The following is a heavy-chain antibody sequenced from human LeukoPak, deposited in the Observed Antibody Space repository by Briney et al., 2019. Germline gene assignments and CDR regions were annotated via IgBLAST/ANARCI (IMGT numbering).Heavy chain of an antibody. V-gene: IGHV3-66*02. CDR2: LYGDGST. CDR1: GFTVSSNY. CDR3: ARLYDRSSYGAFDI. Sequence: GGSLRLSCAASGFTVSSNYMGWVRQAPGKGLEWVSVLYGDGSTYYPDSVKGRFTISGDNSQNTLYLQLDSLRAEDTAVYYCARLYDRSSYGAFDIWGQGTMVTVSS. D-gene: IGHD3-22*01. J-gene: IGHJ3*02.